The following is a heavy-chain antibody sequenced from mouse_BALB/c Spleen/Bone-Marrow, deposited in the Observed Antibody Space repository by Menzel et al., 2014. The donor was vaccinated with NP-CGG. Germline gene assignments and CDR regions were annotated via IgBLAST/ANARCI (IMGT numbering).Heavy chain of an antibody. CDR2: IHPNSGNT. V-gene: IGHV1S130*01. CDR1: GYTFTSSW. CDR3: ARGATALDY. Sequence: VQLQQSGSVLVRPGASVKLSRKASGYTFTSSWMHWAKQRPGQGLEWIGEIHPNSGNTNYNEKFKGKATLTVDTSSSTAYVDLSSLTSEDSAVYYCARGATALDYWGQGTTLTVSS. J-gene: IGHJ2*01. D-gene: IGHD1-2*01.